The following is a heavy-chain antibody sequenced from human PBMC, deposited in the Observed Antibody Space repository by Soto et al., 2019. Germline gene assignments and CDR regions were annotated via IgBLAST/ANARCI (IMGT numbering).Heavy chain of an antibody. CDR3: ARLFTTGATIEGFDY. CDR2: ITPTLGTT. Sequence: QVQPVQSGAEVKRPGSSVKVSCKASGATFSGSAFSWVRQAPGQGLEWMGGITPTLGTTNYAQHLQGRVRITGVESTGTSLRVLTSLTSAYTAFYFCARLFTTGATIEGFDYWGQGTLVTVSS. CDR1: GATFSGSA. J-gene: IGHJ4*02. V-gene: IGHV1-69*01. D-gene: IGHD1-1*01.